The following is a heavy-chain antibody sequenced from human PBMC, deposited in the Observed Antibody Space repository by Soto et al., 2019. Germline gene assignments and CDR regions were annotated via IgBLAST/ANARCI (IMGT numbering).Heavy chain of an antibody. CDR3: ARDRSRSNSVVVPAARGFGP. D-gene: IGHD2-2*01. J-gene: IGHJ5*02. CDR2: SIPIFGTA. V-gene: IGHV1-69*13. Sequence: PVKVYCKASGGTISRYAISWVRKDQGQGLEWMGGSIPIFGTANYAQKCQGRVTIPADESPRTAYMELSSLRSEDTAVYYCARDRSRSNSVVVPAARGFGPWGQGTLVTVSS. CDR1: GGTISRYA.